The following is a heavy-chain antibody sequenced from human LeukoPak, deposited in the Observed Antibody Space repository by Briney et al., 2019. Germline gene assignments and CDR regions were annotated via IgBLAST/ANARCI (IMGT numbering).Heavy chain of an antibody. J-gene: IGHJ4*02. CDR1: GYSISSGYY. V-gene: IGHV4-38-2*02. D-gene: IGHD1-26*01. CDR2: IYHSGST. CDR3: ASRGGGATTLDY. Sequence: PSETLSLTCTVSGYSISSGYYWGWIRQPPGKGLEWIGSIYHSGSTYYNPSLKSRVTISVDTSKNQFSLKLSSVTAADTAVYYCASRGGGATTLDYWGQGTLVTVSS.